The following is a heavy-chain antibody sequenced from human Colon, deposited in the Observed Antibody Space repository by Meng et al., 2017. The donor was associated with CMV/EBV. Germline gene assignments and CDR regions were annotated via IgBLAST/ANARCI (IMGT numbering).Heavy chain of an antibody. V-gene: IGHV3-21*01. D-gene: IGHD6-19*01. CDR2: FTRSDYT. CDR1: GSTFSYDS. J-gene: IGHJ1*01. Sequence: GESLKISCEASGSTFSYDSINWVRQAPGKGLEWVSSFTRSDYTYYAASVKGRFTISRDDAKNLLFLQMNSLRDEDTAVYYCAGSRGWARPSEFWGQGTLVTVSS. CDR3: AGSRGWARPSEF.